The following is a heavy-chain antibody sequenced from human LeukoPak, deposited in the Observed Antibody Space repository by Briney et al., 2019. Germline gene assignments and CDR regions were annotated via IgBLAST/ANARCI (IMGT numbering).Heavy chain of an antibody. V-gene: IGHV1-69*04. CDR1: GGTFSSYA. J-gene: IGHJ5*02. D-gene: IGHD2-2*01. CDR2: IIPILGIA. CDR3: ARIRGSTRWNWFDP. Sequence: SVKVSCKASGGTFSSYAISWVRQAPGQGLEWMGRIIPILGIANYAQKFQGRVTITADKSTSTAYMELSSLRSEDTAVYYCARIRGSTRWNWFDPWGQGTLVTVSS.